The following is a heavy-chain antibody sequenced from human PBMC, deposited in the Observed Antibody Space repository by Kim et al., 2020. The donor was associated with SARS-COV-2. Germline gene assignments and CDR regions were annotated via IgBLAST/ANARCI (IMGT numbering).Heavy chain of an antibody. Sequence: GGSLRLSCAASGFTFSSYAMSWVRRAPGKGLEWVSVISSSGHVTLYTDSVNGRFTISRDNSRSTLYLQMNSLRAEDTATYYCAKASPSAASKKYFDYWGQGTLVAVSS. J-gene: IGHJ4*02. V-gene: IGHV3-23*01. CDR1: GFTFSSYA. CDR2: ISSSGHVT. CDR3: AKASPSAASKKYFDY. D-gene: IGHD6-25*01.